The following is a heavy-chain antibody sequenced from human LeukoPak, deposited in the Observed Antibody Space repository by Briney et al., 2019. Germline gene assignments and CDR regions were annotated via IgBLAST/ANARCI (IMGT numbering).Heavy chain of an antibody. CDR3: ARHAAVGGYSGYKARGSYYYGMDV. D-gene: IGHD5-12*01. CDR2: IYPGDSDT. J-gene: IGHJ6*02. V-gene: IGHV5-51*01. CDR1: GYSFTSYW. Sequence: GEPLKISCTGSGYSFTSYWIGWVRQMPGKGLVWLGIIYPGDSDTRYSPSFHGKVTISADKSISTAYLQWSSLKASDTAMYYCARHAAVGGYSGYKARGSYYYGMDVWGQGATVTVTS.